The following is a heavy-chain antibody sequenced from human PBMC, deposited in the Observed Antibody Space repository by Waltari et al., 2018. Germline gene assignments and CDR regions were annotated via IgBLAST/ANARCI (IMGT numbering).Heavy chain of an antibody. V-gene: IGHV4-59*01. J-gene: IGHJ5*02. D-gene: IGHD6-6*01. Sequence: QVQLQESGPGLVKPSETLSPTCTAPGDPIGRYHRGWIRQPPGKGLEWIGYINYSGSTYYNHSLNNRVTISVDTSKNQFSLKLNSVTAADTAVYYCTRYDASSSAGWFDPWGQGTLVTVSS. CDR1: GDPIGRYH. CDR3: TRYDASSSAGWFDP. CDR2: INYSGST.